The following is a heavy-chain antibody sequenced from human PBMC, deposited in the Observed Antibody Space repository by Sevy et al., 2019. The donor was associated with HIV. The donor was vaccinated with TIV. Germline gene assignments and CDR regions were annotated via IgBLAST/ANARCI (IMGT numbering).Heavy chain of an antibody. D-gene: IGHD6-13*01. CDR2: IYYSGNT. Sequence: SETLSLTCTVSGGSVSSSSYYWGWIRQPPGKGLDWIGSIYYSGNTYYNPSLKSRVTISVDTSKNQFSLKVRSVTAADTAVYYCAREGPRIAQFDYWGQGALVTVSS. CDR1: GGSVSSSSYY. V-gene: IGHV4-39*02. CDR3: AREGPRIAQFDY. J-gene: IGHJ4*02.